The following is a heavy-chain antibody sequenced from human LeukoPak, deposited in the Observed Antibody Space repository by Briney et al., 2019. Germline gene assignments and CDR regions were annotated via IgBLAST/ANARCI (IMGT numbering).Heavy chain of an antibody. V-gene: IGHV1-69*05. CDR3: ARARPCCSSANCVLALGGGGHYYYYYYMDV. J-gene: IGHJ6*03. CDR2: INPIYWRE. Sequence: SVTVSCMHSVGTLSNHAISWLRQAPRRARAWVDGINPIYWRENYPQKLQGRVTLTKDTSTSTAYLELRSLRTGDTAVYYCARARPCCSSANCVLALGGGGHYYYYYYMDVWGKGTTVTVSS. CDR1: VGTLSNHA. D-gene: IGHD2-2*01.